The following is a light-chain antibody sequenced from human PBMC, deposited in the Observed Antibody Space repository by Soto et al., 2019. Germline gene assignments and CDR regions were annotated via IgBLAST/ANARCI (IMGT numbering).Light chain of an antibody. J-gene: IGLJ2*01. V-gene: IGLV1-44*01. Sequence: QSVLTQPPSASGTPGQRVIISCSGSSSNIGTNTVNWYQQLPGTAPKLLIYSSDLRPSGVPDRFAGPKSGTSASLAISGLQSEDEADYHCSTWDDSLNGLIFGGGTKLTVL. CDR3: STWDDSLNGLI. CDR2: SSD. CDR1: SSNIGTNT.